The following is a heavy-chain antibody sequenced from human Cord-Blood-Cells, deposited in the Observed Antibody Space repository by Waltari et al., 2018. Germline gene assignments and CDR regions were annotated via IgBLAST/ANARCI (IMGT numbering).Heavy chain of an antibody. J-gene: IGHJ4*02. V-gene: IGHV3-30*18. CDR1: GFTFSSYG. Sequence: QVQLVESGGGVVQPGRSRRLSCAASGFTFSSYGMHWVRQAPGKGLEWVAVISYDGINKYYADSVKGRFTISRDNSKNTLYLQMNSLRAEDTAVYYCAKDGHSSGSFDYWGQGTLVTVSS. CDR3: AKDGHSSGSFDY. D-gene: IGHD6-19*01. CDR2: ISYDGINK.